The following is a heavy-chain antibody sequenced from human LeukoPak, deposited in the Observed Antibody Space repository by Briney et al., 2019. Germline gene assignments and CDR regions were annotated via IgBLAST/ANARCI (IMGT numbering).Heavy chain of an antibody. J-gene: IGHJ4*02. Sequence: PSETLSLTCTVSGGSISSYCWSWIRQPPGKGLEWIGYIYYSGSTNYNPSLKGRVTISVDTSKNQFSLKLSSVTAADTAVYYCARDIGSGSFDYWGQGTLVTVSS. CDR1: GGSISSYC. CDR2: IYYSGST. V-gene: IGHV4-59*01. D-gene: IGHD3-10*01. CDR3: ARDIGSGSFDY.